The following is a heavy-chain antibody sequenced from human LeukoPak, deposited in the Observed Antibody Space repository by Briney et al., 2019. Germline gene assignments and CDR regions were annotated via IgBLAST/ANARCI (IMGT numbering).Heavy chain of an antibody. D-gene: IGHD3-3*01. J-gene: IGHJ5*02. V-gene: IGHV3-30*04. CDR2: ISYDGSNK. CDR3: ARGRGHIYDPNTTGWFDP. CDR1: GFTFSSYA. Sequence: PGGSLRLSCAASGFTFSSYAMHWVRQAPGKGLEWVAVISYDGSNKYYADSVKGRFTISRDNSKNALYLQMNSLRAEDTAVYYCARGRGHIYDPNTTGWFDPWGQGTLVTVSS.